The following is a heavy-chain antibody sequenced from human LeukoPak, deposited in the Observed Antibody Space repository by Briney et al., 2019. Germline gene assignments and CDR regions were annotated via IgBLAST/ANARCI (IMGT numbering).Heavy chain of an antibody. CDR2: IYYSGST. CDR3: ARVVDFWSGYYPFDY. V-gene: IGHV4-61*08. J-gene: IGHJ4*02. D-gene: IGHD3-3*01. CDR1: GGSISSGGYY. Sequence: PSETLSLTCTVSGGSISSGGYYWSWIRQPPGKGLEWIGYIYYSGSTNYNPSLKSRVTISVDTSKNQFSLKLSSVTAADTAVYYCARVVDFWSGYYPFDYWGQGTLVTVSS.